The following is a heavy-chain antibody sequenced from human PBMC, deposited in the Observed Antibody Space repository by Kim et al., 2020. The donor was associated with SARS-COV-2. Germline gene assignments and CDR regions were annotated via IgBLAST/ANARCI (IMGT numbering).Heavy chain of an antibody. J-gene: IGHJ4*02. CDR2: IYYSGSA. CDR1: GGSISSGSYF. CDR3: ARVGYRYSFDY. V-gene: IGHV4-31*03. Sequence: SETLSLTCTVSGGSISSGSYFWSWFRQHPGKGLEWIGYIYYSGSAHYNPSLKSRVTISADTSETRFSLNLSSVTAADTAVYYCARVGYRYSFDYWGQG. D-gene: IGHD5-18*01.